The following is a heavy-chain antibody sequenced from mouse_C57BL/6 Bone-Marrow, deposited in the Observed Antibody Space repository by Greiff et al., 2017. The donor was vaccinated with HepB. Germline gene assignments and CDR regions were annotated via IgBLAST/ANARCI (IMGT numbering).Heavy chain of an antibody. CDR1: GYSITSGYD. J-gene: IGHJ1*03. Sequence: EVKVEESGPGMVKPSQSLSLTCTVTGYSITSGYDWHWIRHFPGNKLEWMGYISYSGSTNYNPSLKSRISITHDTSKNHFFLKLNSVTTEDTATYYCARGDYGHWYFDVWGTGTTVTVSS. V-gene: IGHV3-1*01. CDR3: ARGDYGHWYFDV. CDR2: ISYSGST. D-gene: IGHD1-1*01.